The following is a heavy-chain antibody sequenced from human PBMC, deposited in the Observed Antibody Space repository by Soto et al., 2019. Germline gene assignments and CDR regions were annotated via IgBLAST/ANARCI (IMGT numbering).Heavy chain of an antibody. V-gene: IGHV4-31*03. D-gene: IGHD6-13*01. Sequence: SETLSLTCTVSGGSISSGGYCWSWIRQHPGKGLEWIGYIYYSGSTYYNPSLKSRVTMSIDTSKNLFSLNLSSVTAADTAVYYCARAGGAGSGHDWFGPWGQGTLVTVSS. CDR1: GGSISSGGYC. CDR3: ARAGGAGSGHDWFGP. J-gene: IGHJ5*02. CDR2: IYYSGST.